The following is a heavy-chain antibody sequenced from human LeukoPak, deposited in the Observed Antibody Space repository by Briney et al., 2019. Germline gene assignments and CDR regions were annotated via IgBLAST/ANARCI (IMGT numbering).Heavy chain of an antibody. CDR3: AKGCRDAYNFDFEY. V-gene: IGHV3-23*01. J-gene: IGHJ4*02. Sequence: GGSLRLSCAASGFTFSSYAMNWVRQAPGKGLEWVSTISGGGGSTYYADSVKGRFTISRDNSKNTLYLQMNSLRAEDTAVYYCAKGCRDAYNFDFEYWGQGTLVTVSS. CDR1: GFTFSSYA. D-gene: IGHD5-24*01. CDR2: ISGGGGST.